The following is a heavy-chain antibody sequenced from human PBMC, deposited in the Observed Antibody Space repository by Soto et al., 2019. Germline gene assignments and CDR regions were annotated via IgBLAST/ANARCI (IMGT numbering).Heavy chain of an antibody. J-gene: IGHJ6*03. D-gene: IGHD5-12*01. CDR3: AKDRMGLDIVATINRGYYYYYMDV. CDR2: INSDGSST. V-gene: IGHV3-74*01. CDR1: GFTFSSYW. Sequence: GGSLRLSCAASGFTFSSYWMHWVRQAPGKGLVWVSRINSDGSSTSYADSVKGRFTISRDNSKNTLYLQMNSLRAEDTAVYYCAKDRMGLDIVATINRGYYYYYMDVWGKGTTVTVSS.